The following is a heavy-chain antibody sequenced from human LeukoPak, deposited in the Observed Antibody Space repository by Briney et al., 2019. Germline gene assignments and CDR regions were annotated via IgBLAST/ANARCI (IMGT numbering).Heavy chain of an antibody. CDR1: GFTFRSFV. CDR3: VGLFDI. V-gene: IGHV3-30-3*01. J-gene: IGHJ3*02. Sequence: GGSLRLSCAASGFTFRSFVMHWVRQAPGKGLEWVAAISYEDGSNKYYADSVKGRFTISRDNSKYTVYLEMNSLRVEDTAMYYCVGLFDIWGQGTMVTVSS. CDR2: ISYEDGSNK.